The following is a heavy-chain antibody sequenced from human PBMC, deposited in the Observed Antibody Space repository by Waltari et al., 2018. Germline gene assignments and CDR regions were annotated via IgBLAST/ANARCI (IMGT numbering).Heavy chain of an antibody. D-gene: IGHD6-13*01. V-gene: IGHV4-39*07. CDR2: IYYSGST. CDR3: ARAASAAAGKGSGWFDP. J-gene: IGHJ5*02. Sequence: QLQLQESGPGLVKPSETLSLTCTVSGDSLRSSSYYWGWIPPPPGKGLECIWSIYYSGSTYYNPSLKSRVTISVDTSKNQFSLKLSSVTAADTAVYYCARAASAAAGKGSGWFDPWGQGTLVTVSS. CDR1: GDSLRSSSYY.